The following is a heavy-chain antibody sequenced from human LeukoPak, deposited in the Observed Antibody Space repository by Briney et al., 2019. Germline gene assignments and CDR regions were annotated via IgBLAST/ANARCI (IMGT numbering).Heavy chain of an antibody. V-gene: IGHV4-59*01. Sequence: PSETLSLTCTVSGGSINSYYWSWIRQPPGKGLEWIGYIYYSGSTNYNPSLKSRVTISVDTSKNQFSLKLSSVTAADTAVYYCARVKPDILVPDYWGQGTLVTVSS. CDR3: ARVKPDILVPDY. D-gene: IGHD2-2*01. J-gene: IGHJ4*02. CDR1: GGSINSYY. CDR2: IYYSGST.